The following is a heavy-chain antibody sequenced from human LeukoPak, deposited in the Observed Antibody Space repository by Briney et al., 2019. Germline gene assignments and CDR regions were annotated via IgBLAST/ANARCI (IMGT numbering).Heavy chain of an antibody. CDR3: ARFGGLIH. V-gene: IGHV4-59*08. CDR2: IYHSGST. D-gene: IGHD2-15*01. CDR1: GGSISSYY. Sequence: SETLSLTCTVSGGSISSYYWSWIRQPPGKGLEWIGSIYHSGSTYYNPSLKSRVTISVDTSKNQFSLKLSSVTAADTAVYYCARFGGLIHWGQGTLVTVSS. J-gene: IGHJ4*02.